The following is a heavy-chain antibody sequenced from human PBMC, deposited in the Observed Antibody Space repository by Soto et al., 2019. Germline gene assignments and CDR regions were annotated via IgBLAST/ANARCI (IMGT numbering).Heavy chain of an antibody. CDR3: ARGGPRHYYGSGTRPIDY. CDR1: GGSFSGYY. Sequence: SETLSLTCAVYGGSFSGYYWSWIRQPPGKGLEWIGEINHSGSTNYNPSLKSRVTISVDTSKNQFSLKLSSVTVADTAVYYCARGGPRHYYGSGTRPIDYWGQGTLVTVSS. V-gene: IGHV4-34*01. CDR2: INHSGST. J-gene: IGHJ4*02. D-gene: IGHD3-10*01.